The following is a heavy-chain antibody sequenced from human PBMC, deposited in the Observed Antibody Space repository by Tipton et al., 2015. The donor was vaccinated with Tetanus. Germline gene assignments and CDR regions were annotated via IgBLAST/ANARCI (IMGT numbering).Heavy chain of an antibody. V-gene: IGHV4-61*01. J-gene: IGHJ4*02. D-gene: IGHD3-10*01. CDR2: IYYSGST. Sequence: TLSLTCTVSGGSVSSGSYYWSWIRQPPGKGLEWIGYIYYSGSTNYNPSLKSRVTISVDTSKNQFSLKLSSVTAADTAVYYCARGGFGEFPDYWGQGTPVTVSS. CDR3: ARGGFGEFPDY. CDR1: GGSVSSGSYY.